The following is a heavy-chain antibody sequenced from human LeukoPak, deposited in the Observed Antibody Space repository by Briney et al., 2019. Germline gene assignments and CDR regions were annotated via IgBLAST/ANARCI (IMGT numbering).Heavy chain of an antibody. Sequence: KTGGSLRLSCAASGFTFSTNSMNWVRQAPGKGLEWVSSIGPSSTSIYYADSLKGRFTISRDNAKNSLYLQMNSLRAEGTAVYYCARENGEAFDYWGQGTLVTVSS. J-gene: IGHJ4*02. D-gene: IGHD4-17*01. CDR3: ARENGEAFDY. CDR2: IGPSSTSI. CDR1: GFTFSTNS. V-gene: IGHV3-21*01.